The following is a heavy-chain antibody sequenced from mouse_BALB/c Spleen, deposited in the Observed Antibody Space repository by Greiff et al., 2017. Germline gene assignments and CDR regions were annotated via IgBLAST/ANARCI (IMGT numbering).Heavy chain of an antibody. V-gene: IGHV5-6-4*01. CDR3: TGITPFAY. CDR1: GFTFSSYT. J-gene: IGHJ3*01. D-gene: IGHD1-1*01. CDR2: ISSGGSDT. Sequence: EVKLVESGGGLVKPGGSLKLSCAASGFTFSSYTMSWVRQTPEKRLEWVATISSGGSDTYYPDSVKGRFTISRDNAKNTLYLQMSSLKSEDTAMYYCTGITPFAYWGQGTLVTVSA.